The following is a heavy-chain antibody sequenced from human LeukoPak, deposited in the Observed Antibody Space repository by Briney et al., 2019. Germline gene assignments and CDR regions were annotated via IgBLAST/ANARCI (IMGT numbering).Heavy chain of an antibody. CDR2: IYTSGST. D-gene: IGHD3-22*01. J-gene: IGHJ5*02. V-gene: IGHV4-61*02. CDR3: ARVIRWFDP. Sequence: PSETLSLTCTVSGGSISSGFYYWSWIRQPAGKGLEWIGRIYTSGSTNYNPSLKSRISISVDTSKNQFSLKLTSVTAADTAVYYCARVIRWFDPWGQGTLVTVSS. CDR1: GGSISSGFYY.